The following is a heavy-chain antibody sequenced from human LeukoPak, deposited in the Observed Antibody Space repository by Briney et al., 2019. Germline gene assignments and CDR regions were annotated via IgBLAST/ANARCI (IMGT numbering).Heavy chain of an antibody. CDR3: ARGLPPVMKYYFDY. CDR1: GFTFNSYG. D-gene: IGHD4-11*01. V-gene: IGHV3-33*01. CDR2: MWYDGSNK. Sequence: GGSLRLSCAASGFTFNSYGMHWVRQAPGKGLEWVAVMWYDGSNKYYADSVKGRFTISRDDSKNTLYLQTNSLRAEDTAMYYCARGLPPVMKYYFDYWGQGTLVTVSS. J-gene: IGHJ4*02.